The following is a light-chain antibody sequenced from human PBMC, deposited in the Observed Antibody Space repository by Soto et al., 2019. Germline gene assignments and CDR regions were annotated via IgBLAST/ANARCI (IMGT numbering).Light chain of an antibody. CDR1: QSVSSSY. J-gene: IGKJ4*01. V-gene: IGKV3-20*01. CDR2: GAS. Sequence: EIVLTQSPGTLSLSPGERATLSCRASQSVSSSYVARYQQKPGQAPRLLIYGASSRATGIPDRFSGSGSGTDFTLTISRLETEDFAEYYCQQYGSTPLTFGGGTKVEIK. CDR3: QQYGSTPLT.